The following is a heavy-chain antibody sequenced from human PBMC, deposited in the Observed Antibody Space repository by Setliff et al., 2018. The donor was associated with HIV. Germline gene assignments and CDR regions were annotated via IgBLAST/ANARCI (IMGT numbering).Heavy chain of an antibody. CDR1: GGTFSNYA. J-gene: IGHJ6*03. Sequence: SVKVSCKASGGTFSNYAISWVRQAPGQGLEWMGGIIPIFGTANYAQKFQGRVTVTADESTSTAYMQLSSLRSDDTAVYYCARGRNYDSSGYGDYYYYMDVWGKGTTVTVSS. CDR2: IIPIFGTA. CDR3: ARGRNYDSSGYGDYYYYMDV. V-gene: IGHV1-69*13. D-gene: IGHD3-22*01.